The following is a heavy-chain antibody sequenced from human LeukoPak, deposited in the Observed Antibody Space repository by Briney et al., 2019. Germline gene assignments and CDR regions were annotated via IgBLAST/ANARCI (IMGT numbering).Heavy chain of an antibody. D-gene: IGHD3-10*01. CDR2: IYSGGST. CDR1: GFSLSGYW. J-gene: IGHJ6*02. CDR3: ARERDRGVIKPYYYYGMDV. V-gene: IGHV3-66*01. Sequence: GGSLRLSCAAYGFSLSGYWMSWVRQAPGKGLEWVSVIYSGGSTYYADSVKGRFTISRDNSKNTLYLQMNSLRAEDTAVYYCARERDRGVIKPYYYYGMDVWGQGTTVTVSS.